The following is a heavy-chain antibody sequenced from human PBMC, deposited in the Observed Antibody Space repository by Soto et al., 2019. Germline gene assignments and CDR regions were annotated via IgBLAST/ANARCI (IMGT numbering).Heavy chain of an antibody. J-gene: IGHJ4*02. CDR2: MSPNGNNQ. V-gene: IGHV3-30-3*01. CDR1: GFTFSIYA. CDR3: GTGANFYYDPSRN. D-gene: IGHD3-22*01. Sequence: GGSLRLSCAAPGFTFSIYALHWVRQAPGKGLEWVAVMSPNGNNQYYADSVKGRFTISRDTSKSTLYLQMTSLRPDDTAVYYCGTGANFYYDPSRNWDQETLLAISS.